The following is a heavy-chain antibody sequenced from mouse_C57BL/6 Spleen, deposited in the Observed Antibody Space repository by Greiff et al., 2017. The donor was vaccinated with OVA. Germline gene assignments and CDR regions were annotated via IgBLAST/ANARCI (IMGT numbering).Heavy chain of an antibody. J-gene: IGHJ2*01. CDR2: IDPSDSYT. CDR3: ARNYDSNYFDY. V-gene: IGHV1-59*01. D-gene: IGHD1-1*01. CDR1: GYTFTSYW. Sequence: VQLQQPGAELVRPGTSVKLSCKASGYTFTSYWMHWVKQRPGQGLEWIGVIDPSDSYTNYNQKFKGKATLTVDTSSSTAYMQLSSLTSEDSAVYYCARNYDSNYFDYWGQGTTLTVSS.